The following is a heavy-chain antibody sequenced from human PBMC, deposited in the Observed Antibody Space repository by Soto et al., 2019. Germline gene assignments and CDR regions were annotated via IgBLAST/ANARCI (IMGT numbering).Heavy chain of an antibody. V-gene: IGHV4-34*01. Sequence: XETLSLTCAVDGGSLSGYYWSWIRQPPGKGLDWIGEINHSGSTNYNPSLKSRVTISVDTSKNQFSLKLSSVTAADTAVYYCARGSDSSGYYGGDYYHYGMDVWRQGTTVTVSS. CDR2: INHSGST. J-gene: IGHJ6*02. CDR1: GGSLSGYY. D-gene: IGHD3-22*01. CDR3: ARGSDSSGYYGGDYYHYGMDV.